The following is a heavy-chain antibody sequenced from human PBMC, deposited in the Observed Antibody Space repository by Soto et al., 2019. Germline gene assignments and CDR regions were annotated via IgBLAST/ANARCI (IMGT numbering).Heavy chain of an antibody. V-gene: IGHV1-69*01. J-gene: IGHJ6*02. CDR1: GGTFSSYA. Sequence: QVQLVQSGAEVKKPGSSVKVSCKASGGTFSSYAISWVRQAPGQGLEWMGGIIPIFGTANYAQKFQGRVTITADEYTSTAYMELSSLRSEDTAVYYCARGNGDGVVIMGYYYYGMDVWGQGSTVTVSS. CDR2: IIPIFGTA. D-gene: IGHD3-3*01. CDR3: ARGNGDGVVIMGYYYYGMDV.